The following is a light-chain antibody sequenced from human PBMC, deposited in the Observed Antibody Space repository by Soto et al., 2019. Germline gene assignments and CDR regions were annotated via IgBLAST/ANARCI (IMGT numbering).Light chain of an antibody. Sequence: EIVLTQSPGTLSLSPGERATLSCRASQSVSSSYLAWYQQKPGQAPRLLIYGASSRATGIPDRFSGSGSGTDFTLTISRLEPEDVAVYYCQQYGSSLYPFGQGTKLEIK. CDR3: QQYGSSLYP. J-gene: IGKJ2*01. CDR2: GAS. CDR1: QSVSSSY. V-gene: IGKV3-20*01.